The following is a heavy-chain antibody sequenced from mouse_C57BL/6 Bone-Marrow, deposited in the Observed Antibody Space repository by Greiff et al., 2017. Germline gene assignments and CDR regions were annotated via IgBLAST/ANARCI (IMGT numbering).Heavy chain of an antibody. J-gene: IGHJ1*03. CDR1: GYTFTNYW. CDR3: ARQVFDWYFDV. Sequence: QVQLQQSGAELVRPGTSVKMSCKASGYTFTNYWIGWAKQRPGHGLEWIGDSYPGGGYTNYNEKFKGKATLTADKSSSTAYMQFSSLTSEDSAIYYCARQVFDWYFDVWGTGTTVTVSS. V-gene: IGHV1-63*01. CDR2: SYPGGGYT.